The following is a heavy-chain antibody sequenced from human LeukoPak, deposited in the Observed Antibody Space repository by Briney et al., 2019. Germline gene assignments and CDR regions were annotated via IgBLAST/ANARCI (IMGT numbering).Heavy chain of an antibody. D-gene: IGHD2-2*01. Sequence: GGSLRLSCAASGFTFSSYSMNWVRQAPGKGLEWVSSISSSSSYIYYADSVKGRFTISRDNAKNSLYVQMNSLRAEDTAVYYCARVATSGHDYWGQGTLVTVSS. CDR1: GFTFSSYS. J-gene: IGHJ4*02. V-gene: IGHV3-21*01. CDR2: ISSSSSYI. CDR3: ARVATSGHDY.